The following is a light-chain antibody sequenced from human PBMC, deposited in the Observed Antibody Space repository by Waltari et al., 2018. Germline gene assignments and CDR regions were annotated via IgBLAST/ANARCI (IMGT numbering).Light chain of an antibody. CDR3: NSYTSSSSLDGSVV. Sequence: QSTLTQPASVSGSPGQSITISCTGTNTDVGAYNYVSWFQQHPGKAPKLILYEVSNRPSGVSNRFSGSNSGNTASLTTSGLQAEDEADYYCNSYTSSSSLDGSVVFGGGTKVTVL. CDR2: EVS. V-gene: IGLV2-14*01. J-gene: IGLJ2*01. CDR1: NTDVGAYNY.